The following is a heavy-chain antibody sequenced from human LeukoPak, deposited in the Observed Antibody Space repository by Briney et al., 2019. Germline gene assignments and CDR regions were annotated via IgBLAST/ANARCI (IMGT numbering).Heavy chain of an antibody. CDR2: ISSSSSYI. D-gene: IGHD6-13*01. V-gene: IGHV3-21*01. CDR3: ARIAAAGTYAFDI. Sequence: GGTLRLSCAASGFTFSSYSMNWVRQAPGKGLEWVSSISSSSSYIYYADSVKGRFTISRDNAKNSLYLQMNSLRAEDTAVYYCARIAAAGTYAFDIWGQGTMVTVSS. J-gene: IGHJ3*02. CDR1: GFTFSSYS.